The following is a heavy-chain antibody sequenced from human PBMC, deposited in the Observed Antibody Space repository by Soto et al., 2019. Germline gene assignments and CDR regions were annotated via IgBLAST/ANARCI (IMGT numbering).Heavy chain of an antibody. Sequence: QVQLQESGPGLVKPSQTLSLTCTVSGGSISSGDHYWSLIRQHPGKGLEWIGYSYYSGSTYYNPSRKSRFTISVDTSKNQFSLKLNSVTAADTAVYYCAREGLAYCGGDCYSTGGEGYFDLWGRGTLVTVSS. CDR3: AREGLAYCGGDCYSTGGEGYFDL. J-gene: IGHJ2*01. CDR1: GGSISSGDHY. CDR2: SYYSGST. D-gene: IGHD2-21*02. V-gene: IGHV4-31*03.